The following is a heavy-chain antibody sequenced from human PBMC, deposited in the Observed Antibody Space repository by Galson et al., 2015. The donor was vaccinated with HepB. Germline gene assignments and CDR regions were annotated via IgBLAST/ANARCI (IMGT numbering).Heavy chain of an antibody. Sequence: LSLTCTVPGGSINSNTYYWGWIRQPPGKGLEWIGNIYYTGSAYYNPSLQSRVTGSVDTSKNHFSLSLTSVTAADTAIYYCARKGDSGDFVSWFDPWGQGTLVTVSS. D-gene: IGHD4-17*01. V-gene: IGHV4-39*02. CDR2: IYYTGSA. CDR1: GGSINSNTYY. CDR3: ARKGDSGDFVSWFDP. J-gene: IGHJ5*02.